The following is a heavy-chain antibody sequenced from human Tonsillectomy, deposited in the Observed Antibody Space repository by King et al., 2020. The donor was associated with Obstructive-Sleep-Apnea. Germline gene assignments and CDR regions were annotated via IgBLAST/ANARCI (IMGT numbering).Heavy chain of an antibody. CDR1: GYTFTSYD. V-gene: IGHV1-8*01. D-gene: IGHD4-17*01. Sequence: VQLVESGAEVKKPGASVKVSCKASGYTFTSYDVNWVRQATGQGLEWMGWMNPNSVNTGYEQKFQGRVTMTRNTSISTAYMERSSLRSEDTAVYYCARVGRYGDYFDYWGQGTLVTVSS. CDR3: ARVGRYGDYFDY. J-gene: IGHJ4*02. CDR2: MNPNSVNT.